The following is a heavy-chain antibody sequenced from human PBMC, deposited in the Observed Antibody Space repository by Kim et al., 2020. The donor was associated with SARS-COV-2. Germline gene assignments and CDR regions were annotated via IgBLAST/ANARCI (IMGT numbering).Heavy chain of an antibody. CDR1: GFTFSSYA. Sequence: GGSLRLSCAASGFTFSSYAMSWVRQAPGKGLEWVSAISGSGGSTYYADSVKGRFTISRDNSKNTLYLQMNSLRAEDTAVYYCAKPCPNYGSHSSRGNYYYYGMDVWGQGTTVTVSS. CDR2: ISGSGGST. J-gene: IGHJ6*02. D-gene: IGHD4-17*01. V-gene: IGHV3-23*01. CDR3: AKPCPNYGSHSSRGNYYYYGMDV.